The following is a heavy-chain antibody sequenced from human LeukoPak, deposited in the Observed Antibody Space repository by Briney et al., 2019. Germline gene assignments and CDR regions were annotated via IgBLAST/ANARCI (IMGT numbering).Heavy chain of an antibody. D-gene: IGHD3-22*01. V-gene: IGHV1-69*13. CDR1: GGTFSSYA. Sequence: ASVKVSCKASGGTFSSYAISWVRQAPGQGLEWMGGIIPIFGTANYAQKFQGRVTITADESTSTAYMELSSLRSEDTAVYYCARVGGVRYDSSGYRYGYYFDYWGQGTLVTVSS. CDR3: ARVGGVRYDSSGYRYGYYFDY. J-gene: IGHJ4*02. CDR2: IIPIFGTA.